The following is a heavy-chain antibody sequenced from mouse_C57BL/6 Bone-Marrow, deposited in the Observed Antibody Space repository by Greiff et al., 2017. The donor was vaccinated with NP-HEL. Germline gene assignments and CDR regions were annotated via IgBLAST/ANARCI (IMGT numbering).Heavy chain of an antibody. CDR2: IDPENGDT. V-gene: IGHV14-4*01. J-gene: IGHJ4*01. CDR1: GFNIKDDY. CDR3: TMDY. Sequence: EVKLQESGAELVRPGASVKLSCTASGFNIKDDYMHWVKQRPEQGLEWIGWIDPENGDTEYASQFQGKATITADTSSNTAYLQLSSLTSEDTAVYYCTMDYWGQGTSVTVSS.